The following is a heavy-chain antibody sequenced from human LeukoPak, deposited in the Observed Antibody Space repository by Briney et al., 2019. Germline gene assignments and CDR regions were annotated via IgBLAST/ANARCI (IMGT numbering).Heavy chain of an antibody. CDR2: VVVGSGNT. D-gene: IGHD3-10*01. CDR1: GFTFTSSA. V-gene: IGHV1-58*02. CDR3: AADGSGHYYYGMDV. J-gene: IGHJ6*02. Sequence: SVKVSCKASGFTFTSSAMQWVRQARGQRLEWIGWVVVGSGNTNYAQKFQERVTITRDMSTSTAYMELSSLRSEDTAVYYCAADGSGHYYYGMDVWGQGTTVTVSS.